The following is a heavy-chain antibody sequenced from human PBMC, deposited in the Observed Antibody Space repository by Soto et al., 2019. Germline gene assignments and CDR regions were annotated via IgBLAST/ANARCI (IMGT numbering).Heavy chain of an antibody. CDR1: GGSISSGGYY. D-gene: IGHD3-22*01. Sequence: SETLSLTCTVSGGSISSGGYYWSWIRQHPGKGLEWIGYIYYSGSTYYNPSLKSRVTISVDTSKNQFSLKLSSVTAADTAVYYCAREGPNYYDSSGYYSIGYWGQGTLVTVSS. CDR3: AREGPNYYDSSGYYSIGY. J-gene: IGHJ4*02. CDR2: IYYSGST. V-gene: IGHV4-31*03.